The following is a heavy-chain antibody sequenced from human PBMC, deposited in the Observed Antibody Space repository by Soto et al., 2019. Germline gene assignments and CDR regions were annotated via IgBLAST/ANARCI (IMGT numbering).Heavy chain of an antibody. Sequence: QVQLQESGPGQVKPSQTLSLTCTVSGSSISSGGYYWSWIRQNPGKGLEWIGYIYHTGNTYYNPSLMSRVTISLDTSNNQFSLKMNSVTAADTAAYYCARSPATLTGYPTYDGMDVWGQGTTVTVSS. J-gene: IGHJ6*02. D-gene: IGHD3-9*01. V-gene: IGHV4-31*03. CDR3: ARSPATLTGYPTYDGMDV. CDR1: GSSISSGGYY. CDR2: IYHTGNT.